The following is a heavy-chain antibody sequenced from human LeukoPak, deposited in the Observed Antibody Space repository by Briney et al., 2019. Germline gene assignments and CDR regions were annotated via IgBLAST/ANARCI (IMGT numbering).Heavy chain of an antibody. Sequence: GWSLRLSCAASGFTFDDYAMHWVRQAPGKGLEWVSSITWNSGSTDYADSVKGRFTISRDNAKNSLYLQMNSLRAEDMALYYCAKGTVSSGYYWVFEYWGQGTLVTVSS. J-gene: IGHJ4*02. CDR1: GFTFDDYA. CDR3: AKGTVSSGYYWVFEY. CDR2: ITWNSGST. D-gene: IGHD3-22*01. V-gene: IGHV3-9*03.